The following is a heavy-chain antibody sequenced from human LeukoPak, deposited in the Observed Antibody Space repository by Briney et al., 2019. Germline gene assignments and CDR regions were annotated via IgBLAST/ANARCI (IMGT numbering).Heavy chain of an antibody. J-gene: IGHJ4*02. CDR3: AREGSYCVGGDCYSFDF. V-gene: IGHV1-2*02. CDR1: GYRFLSNY. Sequence: ASVKVSCKASGYRFLSNYIQWVRQAPGLGPECMGWMPPGSGNTRYAEKFQGRVPMTRDTSINTAHMDLNSLRSDDTVVYYGAREGSYCVGGDCYSFDFWGQGTLITVSS. D-gene: IGHD2-21*02. CDR2: MPPGSGNT.